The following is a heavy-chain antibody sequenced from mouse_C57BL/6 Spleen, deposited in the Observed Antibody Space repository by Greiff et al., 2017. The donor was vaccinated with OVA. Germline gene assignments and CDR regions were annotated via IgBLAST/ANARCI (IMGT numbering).Heavy chain of an antibody. CDR1: GFTFSDFY. D-gene: IGHD2-5*01. J-gene: IGHJ3*01. Sequence: EVQLVESGGGLVQSGRSLRLSCATSGFTFSDFYMEWVRQAPGKGLEWIAASRNKANDYTTEYSASVKGRFIVSRDTSQSILYLQMNALRAEDTAIYYCARDDYSNYEFAYWGQGTLVTVSA. CDR3: ARDDYSNYEFAY. V-gene: IGHV7-1*01. CDR2: SRNKANDYTT.